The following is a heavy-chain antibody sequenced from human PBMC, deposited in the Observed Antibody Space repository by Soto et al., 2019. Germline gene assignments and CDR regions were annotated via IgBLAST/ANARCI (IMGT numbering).Heavy chain of an antibody. CDR3: ARVHYSAGTCLDGLDF. D-gene: IGHD2-15*01. V-gene: IGHV6-1*01. J-gene: IGHJ6*02. Sequence: SQTLSLTFVISGDSVSSNGSCWNWIRQSPSRVLQWLGRIYYRSKWFHDYAASVESRMAINPDTSRNQFSLQLNYVTPEDTAVYYCARVHYSAGTCLDGLDFWGQGTTVTV. CDR2: IYYRSKWFH. CDR1: GDSVSSNGSC.